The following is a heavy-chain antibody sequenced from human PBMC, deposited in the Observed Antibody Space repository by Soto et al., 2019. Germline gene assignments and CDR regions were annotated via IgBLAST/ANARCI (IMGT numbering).Heavy chain of an antibody. CDR1: GGSISSYY. Sequence: SETLSLTCTVSGGSISSYYWSWIRQHPGKGLEWIGYIYYSGSTYYNPSLKSRVTISVDTSKNQFSLKLSSVTAADTAVYYCARDVGIDLPDAFDIWGQGTMVTVSS. CDR3: ARDVGIDLPDAFDI. CDR2: IYYSGST. D-gene: IGHD2-21*01. V-gene: IGHV4-31*02. J-gene: IGHJ3*02.